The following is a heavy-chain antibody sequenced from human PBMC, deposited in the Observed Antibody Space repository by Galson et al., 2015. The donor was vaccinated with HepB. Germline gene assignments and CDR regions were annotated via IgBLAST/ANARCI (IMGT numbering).Heavy chain of an antibody. CDR1: NYA. J-gene: IGHJ6*02. D-gene: IGHD3-16*01. Sequence: NYAMSWVRQAPGKGLEWVSSISISGVSTYYADSVKGRFTISRDNPKKTLYLQMSSLRAEDAAVYYCAKGRREAHVDYYYYYAMDVWGQGTTVTVSS. CDR3: AKGRREAHVDYYYYYAMDV. CDR2: ISISGVST. V-gene: IGHV3-23*01.